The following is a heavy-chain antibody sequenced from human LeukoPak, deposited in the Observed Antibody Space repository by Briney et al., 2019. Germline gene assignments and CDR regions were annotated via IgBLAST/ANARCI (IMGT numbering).Heavy chain of an antibody. CDR3: ARDIRHHDFWSGPDAFDI. CDR2: ISSSSSYI. CDR1: GFTFSSYS. V-gene: IGHV3-21*01. J-gene: IGHJ3*02. D-gene: IGHD3-3*01. Sequence: PGGSLRLSCAASGFTFSSYSMNWVRQAPGKGLEWVSSISSSSSYIYYADSVKGRFTISRDNAKNSLYLQMNSLRAEDTAVYYCARDIRHHDFWSGPDAFDIWGQGTMVTVSS.